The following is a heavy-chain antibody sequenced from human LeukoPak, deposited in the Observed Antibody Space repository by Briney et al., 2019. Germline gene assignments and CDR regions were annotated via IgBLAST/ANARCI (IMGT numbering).Heavy chain of an antibody. D-gene: IGHD5-24*01. CDR2: IYSGGST. CDR3: AREVGPFHQLDY. Sequence: GSLRLSCAASGFTVSSNYMSWVRQAPGKVLEWVSVIYSGGSTYYADSVKGRFTISRDNSKNTLYLQMNSLRAEDTAVYYCAREVGPFHQLDYWGQGTLVTVSS. J-gene: IGHJ4*02. CDR1: GFTVSSNY. V-gene: IGHV3-53*01.